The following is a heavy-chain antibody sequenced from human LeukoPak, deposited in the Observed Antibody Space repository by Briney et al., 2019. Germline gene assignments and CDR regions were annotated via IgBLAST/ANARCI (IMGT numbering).Heavy chain of an antibody. CDR1: GGSISSYY. D-gene: IGHD6-25*01. CDR2: IYYSGST. V-gene: IGHV4-59*01. Sequence: SETLSLTCTVSGGSISSYYWSWIRQPPGKGLEWIAYIYYSGSTDYNPSLKSRVTISVDTSKNQFSLKLSSVTAADTAVYYCARDRADYYGMDVWGQGTTVTVSS. CDR3: ARDRADYYGMDV. J-gene: IGHJ6*02.